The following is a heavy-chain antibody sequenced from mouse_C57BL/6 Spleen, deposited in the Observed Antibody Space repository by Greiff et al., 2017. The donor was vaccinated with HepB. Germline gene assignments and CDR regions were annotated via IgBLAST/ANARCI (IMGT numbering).Heavy chain of an antibody. CDR1: GYTFTSYW. CDR3: ARRGGSSYVGFAY. D-gene: IGHD1-1*01. V-gene: IGHV1-69*01. CDR2: IDPSDSYT. J-gene: IGHJ3*01. Sequence: QVQLQQSGAELVMPGASVKLSCKASGYTFTSYWMHWVKQRPGQGLEWIGEIDPSDSYTNYNQKFKGKSTLTVDKSSSTAYMQLSSLTSEDSAVYYCARRGGSSYVGFAYWGQGTLVTVSA.